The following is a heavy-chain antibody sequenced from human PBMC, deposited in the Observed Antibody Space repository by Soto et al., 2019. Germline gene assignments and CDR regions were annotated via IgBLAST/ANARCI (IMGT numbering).Heavy chain of an antibody. V-gene: IGHV3-23*01. CDR3: AKASAPGAPWDTSDV. J-gene: IGHJ3*01. CDR1: GFTFSNCA. D-gene: IGHD6-13*01. CDR2: ISGSGGST. Sequence: EVRLLESGGGMIQPGGSLRLSCAASGFTFSNCAMNGVRRAPGKGLEGVSVISGSGGSTYYADSVKGRFTISRDNSKSTLYLQMNSLRAEDTAVYYCAKASAPGAPWDTSDVWGQGTVVTVSS.